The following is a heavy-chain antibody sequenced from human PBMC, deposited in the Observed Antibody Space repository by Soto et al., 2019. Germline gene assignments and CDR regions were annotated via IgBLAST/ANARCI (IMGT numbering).Heavy chain of an antibody. J-gene: IGHJ6*02. CDR3: ARDETFYYYYGMDV. CDR2: IIPSFGTA. Sequence: QVQLVQSGAEVKKPGSSVKVSCKASGGTFSSYAISWVRQAPGQGLEWMGGIIPSFGTANYAQKFQGRVTITADESTSTAYIELSSLSSEDTAVYYCARDETFYYYYGMDVWGQGTTVPVSS. CDR1: GGTFSSYA. V-gene: IGHV1-69*01.